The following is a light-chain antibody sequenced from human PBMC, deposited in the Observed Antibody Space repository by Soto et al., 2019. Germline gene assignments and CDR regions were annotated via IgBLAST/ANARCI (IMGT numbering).Light chain of an antibody. J-gene: IGKJ5*01. CDR1: QSISIY. CDR2: TAS. Sequence: DIQMTQSPSSLSASVGDRVIITCRASQSISIYLNWYQQKPGKAPKVLIYTASSLQSGIPSRFSGSGSGTDFTLTINSLQPEDFATYYCQQLNSYPLTFGQGTRLEIK. CDR3: QQLNSYPLT. V-gene: IGKV1-39*01.